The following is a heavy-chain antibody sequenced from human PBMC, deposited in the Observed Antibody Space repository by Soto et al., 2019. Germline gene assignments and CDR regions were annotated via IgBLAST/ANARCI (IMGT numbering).Heavy chain of an antibody. J-gene: IGHJ6*03. CDR2: IKSKTDGGTT. V-gene: IGHV3-15*01. Sequence: GGSLRLSCAASGFTFSNAWMSWVRQAPGKGLEWVGRIKSKTDGGTTDYAAPVKGRFTISRDDSKNTLYLQMNSLKTEDTAVYYCTTDEVGAAAKGPYYYYYMDVWGKGTTVTVSS. CDR3: TTDEVGAAAKGPYYYYYMDV. CDR1: GFTFSNAW. D-gene: IGHD6-13*01.